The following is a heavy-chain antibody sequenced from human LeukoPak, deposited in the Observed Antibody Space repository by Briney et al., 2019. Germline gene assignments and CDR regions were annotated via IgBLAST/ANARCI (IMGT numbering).Heavy chain of an antibody. J-gene: IGHJ2*01. CDR2: IYYSRST. Sequence: SETLSLTCTVSGGSISSQTYYWTWIRQPPGKGLEWIGNIYYSRSTHYSPSLKSRVTISVDTSKNQFSLKLSSVTAADTAVYYCARGLSMIVVVVHDWYFDLWGRGTLVTVSS. D-gene: IGHD3-22*01. V-gene: IGHV4-39*01. CDR1: GGSISSQTYY. CDR3: ARGLSMIVVVVHDWYFDL.